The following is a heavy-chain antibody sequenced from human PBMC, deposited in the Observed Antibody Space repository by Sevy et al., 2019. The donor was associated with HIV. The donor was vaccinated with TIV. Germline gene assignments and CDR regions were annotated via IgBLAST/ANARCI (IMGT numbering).Heavy chain of an antibody. CDR1: GFTFSSYA. Sequence: GGSLRLSCAASGFTFSSYAMHWVRQAPGKGLEWVAVISYDGSNKYYADSVKGRFTISRDNSKNTLYLQMNSLRAEDRAVYYCARGHYYYYYMDVWGQGTTVTVSS. CDR3: ARGHYYYYYMDV. V-gene: IGHV3-30-3*01. CDR2: ISYDGSNK. J-gene: IGHJ6*03.